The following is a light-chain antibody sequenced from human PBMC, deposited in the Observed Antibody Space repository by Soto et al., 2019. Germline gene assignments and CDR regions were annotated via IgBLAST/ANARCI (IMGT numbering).Light chain of an antibody. J-gene: IGKJ1*01. V-gene: IGKV3-20*01. CDR3: QQYDSWT. CDR2: GAS. CDR1: QSISSPY. Sequence: EIVLTQFPGTLSLSPGERATLSCRASQSISSPYLAWYQQKPGQAPRLLIDGASSRATGVPDRFSGSGSGTDFTLTISRLEPEDFAVYYCQQYDSWTFGQGTKVEIK.